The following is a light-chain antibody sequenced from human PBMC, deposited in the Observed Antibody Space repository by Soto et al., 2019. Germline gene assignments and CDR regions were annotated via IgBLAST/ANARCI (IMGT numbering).Light chain of an antibody. CDR1: QGISSY. Sequence: VIWMTQSPSLLSASTGDRVTISCRMSQGISSYLAWYQQKPGKAPELLIYAASTLQSGVPSRFSGSGSGTDFTLKISRVEAEDVGVYYCMQTLLIPHTFGQGTKLEI. J-gene: IGKJ2*01. CDR3: MQTLLIPHT. CDR2: AAS. V-gene: IGKV1D-8*03.